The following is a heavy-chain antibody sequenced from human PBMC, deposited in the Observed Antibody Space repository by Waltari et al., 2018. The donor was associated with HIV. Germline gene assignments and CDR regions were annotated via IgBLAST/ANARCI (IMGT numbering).Heavy chain of an antibody. CDR2: IYYTGNT. J-gene: IGHJ4*02. CDR1: GGSISSYF. V-gene: IGHV4-59*01. Sequence: QVQLQESGPGVVQPSETLSRTCAVSGGSISSYFWSWIRQPPGKGLEWIGYIYYTGNTNYNPSLKSRVTISVDTSKNQFSLKLTSLTAADTAVYYCAGVEYSTSGPGYWGQGTLVTVSS. D-gene: IGHD6-6*01. CDR3: AGVEYSTSGPGY.